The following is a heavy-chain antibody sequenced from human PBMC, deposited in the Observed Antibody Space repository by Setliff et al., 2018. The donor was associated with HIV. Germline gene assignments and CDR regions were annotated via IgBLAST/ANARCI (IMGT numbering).Heavy chain of an antibody. Sequence: ASVKVSCKASGYTFTGYYMHWVRQAPGQGLEWMGWLNPKTGGTNFAQEFQGRVAMTGDTSISTAYMELSRLTSDDTAVYYCAGGDSRGLLHFDMWGQGTMVTVSS. D-gene: IGHD3-22*01. CDR2: LNPKTGGT. V-gene: IGHV1-2*02. J-gene: IGHJ3*02. CDR1: GYTFTGYY. CDR3: AGGDSRGLLHFDM.